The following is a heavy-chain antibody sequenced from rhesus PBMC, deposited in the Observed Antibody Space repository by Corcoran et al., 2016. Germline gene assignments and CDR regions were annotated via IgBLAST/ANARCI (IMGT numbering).Heavy chain of an antibody. V-gene: IGHV4-106*01. CDR3: AREDYNFWTGYYMGGFDC. CDR2: IYGSGGGT. D-gene: IGHD3-3*01. Sequence: QVQLQESGPGLVKPSETLSLTCAVSGGSISDDYYWSWIRQPPGKGLEWIGYIYGSGGGTNYNPSLKNRVTISIDTSKNLFSLKLSSVTAADTAVYYCAREDYNFWTGYYMGGFDCWGQGLRVTVSA. J-gene: IGHJ3*01. CDR1: GGSISDDYY.